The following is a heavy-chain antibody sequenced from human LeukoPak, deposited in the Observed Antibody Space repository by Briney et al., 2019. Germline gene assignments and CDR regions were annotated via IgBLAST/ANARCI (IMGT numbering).Heavy chain of an antibody. CDR2: ISSTGGTI. CDR3: ASGGRRGHYVFYFDY. CDR1: RFTFSSYE. Sequence: GGSLRLSCAASRFTFSSYEMNWVRQAPGKGLEWVSYISSTGGTIYYADSVKGRFTISRDNAKNSLYLQMNSLRAEDTAVYYCASGGRRGHYVFYFDYWGQGTLVTVSS. V-gene: IGHV3-48*03. D-gene: IGHD3-16*01. J-gene: IGHJ4*02.